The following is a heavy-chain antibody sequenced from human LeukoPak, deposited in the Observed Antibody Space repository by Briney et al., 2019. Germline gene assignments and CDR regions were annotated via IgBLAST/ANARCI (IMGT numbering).Heavy chain of an antibody. J-gene: IGHJ4*02. D-gene: IGHD6-19*01. CDR3: ARAGGSVGWYGTIDS. V-gene: IGHV4-61*09. CDR1: GGSISSGSYY. Sequence: SETLSLTCTVSGGSISSGSYYWTWIRQPAGKGLEWIGHLYTSGTTSYNPSLQSRVTISADTSKHQFSLRLTSVTAADTAVYYCARAGGSVGWYGTIDSWGQGTLVTVSS. CDR2: LYTSGTT.